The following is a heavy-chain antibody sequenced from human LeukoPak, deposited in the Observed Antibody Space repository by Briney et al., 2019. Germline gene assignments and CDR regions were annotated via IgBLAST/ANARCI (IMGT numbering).Heavy chain of an antibody. CDR2: INHSGST. CDR3: ARVGITGSHLKH. V-gene: IGHV4-34*01. D-gene: IGHD1-20*01. CDR1: GGSLSGYY. Sequence: SETLSLTCAVYGGSLSGYYWSWIRQPPGKGLEWIGEINHSGSTNYNPSLKSRVTISVDTSKNQFSLKLSSVTAADTAVYYCARVGITGSHLKHWGRGTLVTVSS. J-gene: IGHJ1*01.